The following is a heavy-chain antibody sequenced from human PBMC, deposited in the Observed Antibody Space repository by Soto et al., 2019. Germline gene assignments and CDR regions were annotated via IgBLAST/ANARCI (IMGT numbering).Heavy chain of an antibody. CDR2: INHSGST. J-gene: IGHJ6*04. V-gene: IGHV4-34*01. CDR1: GGSFSGYY. D-gene: IGHD2-15*01. CDR3: ARVGYCSGGSCYDLDV. Sequence: QVQLQQWGAGLLKPSETLSLTCAVYGGSFSGYYWSWIRQPPGKGLGWIGEINHSGSTNYNTSLKSRVTISVDTSKNQFSLKLSSVTAADTAVYYCARVGYCSGGSCYDLDVWGKGTTVTVSS.